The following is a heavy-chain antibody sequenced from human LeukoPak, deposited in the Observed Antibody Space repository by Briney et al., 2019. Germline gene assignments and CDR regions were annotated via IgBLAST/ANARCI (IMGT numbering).Heavy chain of an antibody. J-gene: IGHJ6*03. D-gene: IGHD3-3*01. CDR3: AREWSYYYYMDV. CDR2: INHSGST. Sequence: SETLSLTCAVYGGSFSGYYWSWIRQPPGKGLEWIGEINHSGSTNYNPSLKSRVTISVDTSKNQFSLKLSSVTAADPAVYSCAREWSYYYYMDVWGKGTTVTVSS. V-gene: IGHV4-34*01. CDR1: GGSFSGYY.